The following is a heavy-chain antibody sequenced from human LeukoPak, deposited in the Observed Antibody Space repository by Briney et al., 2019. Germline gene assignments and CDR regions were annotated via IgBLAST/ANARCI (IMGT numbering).Heavy chain of an antibody. CDR2: IYYSGST. CDR1: GGSISSGDYY. CDR3: ASPGSGFWSGYMDV. V-gene: IGHV4-30-4*08. J-gene: IGHJ6*03. Sequence: PSETLSLTCTVSGGSISSGDYYWSWIRQPPGKGLEWIGYIYYSGSTYYNPSLKSRVTISVDTYKNQFSLKLSSVTAADTAVYYCASPGSGFWSGYMDVWGRGTTVTVSS. D-gene: IGHD3-3*01.